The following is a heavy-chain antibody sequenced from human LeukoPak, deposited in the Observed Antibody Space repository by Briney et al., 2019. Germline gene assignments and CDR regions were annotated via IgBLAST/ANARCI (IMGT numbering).Heavy chain of an antibody. CDR1: GFTFTDYY. D-gene: IGHD4-11*01. V-gene: IGHV3-11*01. CDR2: MSGSGSII. J-gene: IGHJ4*02. CDR3: ANPPTVTTFHN. Sequence: GGSLRLSCAASGFTFTDYYMTWIRQAPGKGLEWVSYMSGSGSIIKYADSVKGRFTISRDNSKNTLYLQMNSLRAEDTALYYCANPPTVTTFHNWGQGTLITVSS.